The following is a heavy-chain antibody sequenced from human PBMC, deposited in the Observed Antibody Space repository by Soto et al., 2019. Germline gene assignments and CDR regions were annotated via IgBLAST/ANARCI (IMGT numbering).Heavy chain of an antibody. D-gene: IGHD6-13*01. CDR2: ISGSGGST. Sequence: GGSLRLSCAASGFTFSSYAMSWVRQAPGKGLEWVSAISGSGGSTYYADSVKGRFTISRDNSKNTLYLQMNSLRAEDTAVYYCAKDQGIAAPIRPNVFYYFDYWGQGTLVTVSS. J-gene: IGHJ4*02. V-gene: IGHV3-23*01. CDR1: GFTFSSYA. CDR3: AKDQGIAAPIRPNVFYYFDY.